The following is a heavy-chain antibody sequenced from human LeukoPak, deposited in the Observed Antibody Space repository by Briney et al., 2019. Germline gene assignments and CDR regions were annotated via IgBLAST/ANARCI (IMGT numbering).Heavy chain of an antibody. Sequence: GASVKVSCKASGYTFTGYYRHWVGQAPGQGLEWMGRINPNSGGTNDAQKFQGRVTMTRETSISTAYMELSRLRSDATAVYYCASRWQDGYQIGALDVWGKGTTVTVSS. J-gene: IGHJ6*03. D-gene: IGHD5-24*01. V-gene: IGHV1-2*06. CDR1: GYTFTGYY. CDR3: ASRWQDGYQIGALDV. CDR2: INPNSGGT.